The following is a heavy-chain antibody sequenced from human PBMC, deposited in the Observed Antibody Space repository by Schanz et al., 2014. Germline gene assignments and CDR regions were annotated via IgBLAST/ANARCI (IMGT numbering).Heavy chain of an antibody. V-gene: IGHV3-21*05. CDR2: ISSDNNYA. J-gene: IGHJ3*02. CDR3: ARDGAGRAPDAFDI. Sequence: VQLVESGGGVVQPGRSLRLSCAASGFTFSSYGMHWVRQAPGKGLEWVSYISSDNNYAYYADSMRGRFTISRDNAKNSLYLQMNSLRAEDTAVYYCARDGAGRAPDAFDIWGQGTMVTVSS. D-gene: IGHD1-26*01. CDR1: GFTFSSYG.